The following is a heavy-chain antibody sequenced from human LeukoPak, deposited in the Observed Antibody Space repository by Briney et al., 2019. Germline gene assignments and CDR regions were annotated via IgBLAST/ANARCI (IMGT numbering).Heavy chain of an antibody. V-gene: IGHV3-48*04. J-gene: IGHJ4*02. Sequence: GGSLRLSCAASGFTFSSYSMNWVRQAPGKGLEWVSYISSSGSTIYYADSVKGRFTISRDNAKNSLYLQMNSLRAEDTAVYYCARYTVVTPGDYWGQGTLVTVSS. CDR3: ARYTVVTPGDY. CDR2: ISSSGSTI. D-gene: IGHD4-23*01. CDR1: GFTFSSYS.